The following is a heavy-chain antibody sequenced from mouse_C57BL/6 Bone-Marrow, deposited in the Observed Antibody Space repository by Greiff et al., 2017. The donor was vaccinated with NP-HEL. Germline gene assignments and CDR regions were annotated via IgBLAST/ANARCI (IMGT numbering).Heavy chain of an antibody. J-gene: IGHJ2*01. Sequence: QVQLQQSGAELARPGASVKLSCKASGYTFTSYGISWVKQRTGQGLEWIGEIYPRSGNTYYNEKFKGKATLTADKSSSTAYMELRSLTSEDSAVYFCARSRLLYYYGDYWGQGTTLTVSS. V-gene: IGHV1-81*01. CDR1: GYTFTSYG. CDR2: IYPRSGNT. CDR3: ARSRLLYYYGDY. D-gene: IGHD1-1*01.